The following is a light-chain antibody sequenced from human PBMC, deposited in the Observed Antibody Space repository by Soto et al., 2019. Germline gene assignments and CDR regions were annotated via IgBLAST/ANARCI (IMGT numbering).Light chain of an antibody. CDR3: QQYKSWPPIT. Sequence: EILLTQSPASLSVSPGESATLSCRASQSLNTDLAWYQRKPGQAPRLLLYGASTRATGTPTRFSGSGSGTEFTLTISSLQSEDFAIYHCQQYKSWPPITFGQGTRLEIK. J-gene: IGKJ5*01. CDR1: QSLNTD. CDR2: GAS. V-gene: IGKV3-15*01.